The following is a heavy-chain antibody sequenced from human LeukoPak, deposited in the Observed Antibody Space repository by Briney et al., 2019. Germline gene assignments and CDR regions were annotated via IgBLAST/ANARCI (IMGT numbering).Heavy chain of an antibody. CDR3: AKDRGSSWYYYYYYMDV. J-gene: IGHJ6*03. V-gene: IGHV3-30*02. CDR2: IRYDSSNK. Sequence: GGSLRLSCAASGFTFSSFGMHWVRQAPGKGLEWVAFIRYDSSNKYYTDSVKGRFTISRDNSKNTLYLQMSGLRAEDTALYYCAKDRGSSWYYYYYYMDVWGKGTTVTVSS. CDR1: GFTFSSFG. D-gene: IGHD6-13*01.